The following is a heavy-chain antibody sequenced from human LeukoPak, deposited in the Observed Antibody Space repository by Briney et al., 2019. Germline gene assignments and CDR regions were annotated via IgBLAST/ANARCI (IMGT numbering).Heavy chain of an antibody. CDR3: ARGPTGYSSSSLYFDY. D-gene: IGHD6-6*01. CDR2: IYHSGST. V-gene: IGHV4-38-2*02. J-gene: IGHJ4*02. Sequence: SETLSLTCTVSGYSISSGYYWGWIRQPPGKGLEWIGCIYHSGSTYYNPSLKSRVTISVDTSKNQFSLKLSSVTAADTAVYYCARGPTGYSSSSLYFDYWGQGTLVTVSS. CDR1: GYSISSGYY.